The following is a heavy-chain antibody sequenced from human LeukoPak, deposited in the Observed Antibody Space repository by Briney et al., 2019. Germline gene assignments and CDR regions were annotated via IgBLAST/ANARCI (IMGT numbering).Heavy chain of an antibody. V-gene: IGHV3-30-3*01. D-gene: IGHD3-3*01. CDR2: ISYDGSNK. CDR3: ARESYYDFWSGYYWGTYYLDY. J-gene: IGHJ4*02. CDR1: GFTFSSYA. Sequence: PGGSLRLSCAASGFTFSSYAMHWVRQAPGKGLEWVAVISYDGSNKYYADSVKGRFTISRDNSKNTLYLQMNSLRAEDTAVYYCARESYYDFWSGYYWGTYYLDYWGQGTLVTVSS.